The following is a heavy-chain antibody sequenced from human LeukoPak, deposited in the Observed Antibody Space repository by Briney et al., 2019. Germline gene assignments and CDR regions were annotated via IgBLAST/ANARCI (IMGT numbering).Heavy chain of an antibody. CDR1: GGSISSGGYS. V-gene: IGHV4-30-2*01. CDR3: AKGPRTITIFGVVIKRWFDP. CDR2: IYHSGST. D-gene: IGHD3-3*01. Sequence: SQTLSLTCAVSGGSISSGGYSWSWIRQPPGKGLEWIGYIYHSGSTNYNPSLKSRVTISVDTSKNQFSLKLSSVTAADTAVYYCAKGPRTITIFGVVIKRWFDPWGQGTLVTVSS. J-gene: IGHJ5*02.